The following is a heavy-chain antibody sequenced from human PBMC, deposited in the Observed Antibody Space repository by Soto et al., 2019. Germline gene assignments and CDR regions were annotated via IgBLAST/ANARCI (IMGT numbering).Heavy chain of an antibody. Sequence: EVQLVESGGNLVQPGRSLRLSCAASGFTFSSYEFNWVRQAPGKGLEWISYIGTSETNTYYAGSVKDRFTVSRDNAKNSVFLQMNSLRAEDTAIYHCAREELNCGGDCFAFWGQGALVTVSS. CDR2: IGTSETNT. J-gene: IGHJ4*02. CDR3: AREELNCGGDCFAF. D-gene: IGHD2-21*01. V-gene: IGHV3-48*03. CDR1: GFTFSSYE.